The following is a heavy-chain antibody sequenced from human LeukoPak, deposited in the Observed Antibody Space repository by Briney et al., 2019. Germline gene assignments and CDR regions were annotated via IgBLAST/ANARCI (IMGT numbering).Heavy chain of an antibody. D-gene: IGHD6-6*01. Sequence: TGGSLRLSCAASGSTFSNYAMSWVRQAPGKGLEWVSAISGSGGSTYYADSVKGRFTISRDNSKNTLYLQMSSLRVEDTAVYYCASHLGVYSSSSFDYWGQGTLVTVSS. CDR1: GSTFSNYA. J-gene: IGHJ4*02. CDR3: ASHLGVYSSSSFDY. V-gene: IGHV3-23*01. CDR2: ISGSGGST.